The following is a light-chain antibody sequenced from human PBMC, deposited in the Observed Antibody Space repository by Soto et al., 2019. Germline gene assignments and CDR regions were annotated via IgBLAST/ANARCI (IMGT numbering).Light chain of an antibody. J-gene: IGKJ2*01. CDR1: QSISTY. Sequence: IQMTQSPSSLSASVGDRVTSTCRASQSISTYLNWYQQKPGKAPKLLIYAASSLQSGVPSRFSGSGSGTDFTLTITSLQPEDFATYYCQQSYSAPGPFGQGTKLEIK. V-gene: IGKV1-39*01. CDR3: QQSYSAPGP. CDR2: AAS.